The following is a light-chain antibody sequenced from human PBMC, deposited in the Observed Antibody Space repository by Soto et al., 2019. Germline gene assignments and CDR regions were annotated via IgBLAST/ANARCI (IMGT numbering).Light chain of an antibody. CDR1: QSVSSSY. Sequence: EIVLTQSPGTLSLSPGERATLSCRASQSVSSSYLAWYQQKPGQAPRLLIYGASSRATGIPDRFSGSGSGTDFTLTISRLEPEDFAVYYCQQYGSSITFGKGKRL. J-gene: IGKJ5*01. V-gene: IGKV3-20*01. CDR2: GAS. CDR3: QQYGSSIT.